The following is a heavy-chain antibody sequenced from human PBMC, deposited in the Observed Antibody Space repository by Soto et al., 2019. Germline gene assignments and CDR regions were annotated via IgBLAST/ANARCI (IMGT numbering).Heavy chain of an antibody. Sequence: GSLRLSCAASGFTFSSYGMHWIRQPPGKGLEWIGSIYYSGSTYYNPYHKSRVTISVDMSKNQFSLKLSSVTAVDTAVYFCARHWVLAGTTGYNVHNWFDPWGQGTLVTVSS. J-gene: IGHJ5*02. CDR2: IYYSGST. CDR1: GFTFSSYG. CDR3: ARHWVLAGTTGYNVHNWFDP. V-gene: IGHV4-39*01. D-gene: IGHD1-7*01.